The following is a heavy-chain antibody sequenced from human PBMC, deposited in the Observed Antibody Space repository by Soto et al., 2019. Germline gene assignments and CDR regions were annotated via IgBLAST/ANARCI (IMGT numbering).Heavy chain of an antibody. CDR2: FDPEDGET. CDR3: ATDLGFYCGDPLDY. Sequence: GASVKVSCKVSGYTLTELSMHWVRQAPGKGLEWMGGFDPEDGETIYAQKFQGRVTMTEDTSTDTAYMELSSLRSEDTAVYYCATDLGFYCGDPLDYWGQGTLVTVSS. V-gene: IGHV1-24*01. D-gene: IGHD2-21*01. J-gene: IGHJ4*02. CDR1: GYTLTELS.